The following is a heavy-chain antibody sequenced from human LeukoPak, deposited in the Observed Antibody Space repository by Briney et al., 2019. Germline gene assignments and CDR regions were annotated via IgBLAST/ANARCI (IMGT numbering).Heavy chain of an antibody. CDR3: ARDENGYVWGSFRA. D-gene: IGHD3-16*02. V-gene: IGHV4-61*09. J-gene: IGHJ5*02. CDR2: IHISGNT. Sequence: PSETLSLTCTVSGGSISSGSYCWSWIRQPAGKGLEWIGHIHISGNTNYNPSLKSRVTISVDTSKNQFSLKLSSVTAADTAVYYCARDENGYVWGSFRAWGQGTLVTVSS. CDR1: GGSISSGSYC.